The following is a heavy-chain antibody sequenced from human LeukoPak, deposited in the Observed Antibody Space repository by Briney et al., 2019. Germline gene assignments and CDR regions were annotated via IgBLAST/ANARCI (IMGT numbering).Heavy chain of an antibody. CDR3: AASRRTRDLDY. D-gene: IGHD1-7*01. V-gene: IGHV3-72*01. CDR2: TRNKVNSYTT. Sequence: GGSLRLSCAASGFTFSDLNMDWVRQAPGKGLEWGGRTRNKVNSYTTEYAASVKGRFTISRDDSENSLYLQMNSLETEDTAVYYCAASRRTRDLDYWGQGTLVTVSS. CDR1: GFTFSDLN. J-gene: IGHJ4*02.